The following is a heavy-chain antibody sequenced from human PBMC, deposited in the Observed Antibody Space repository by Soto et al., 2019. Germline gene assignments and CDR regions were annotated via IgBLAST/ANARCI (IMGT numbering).Heavy chain of an antibody. CDR1: GYTFTSYA. J-gene: IGHJ3*02. V-gene: IGHV1-3*01. D-gene: IGHD3-22*01. CDR3: ARSGGYYDSSGYDYWEEGAFDI. Sequence: VASVKVSCKASGYTFTSYAMHWVRQAPGQRLEWMGWINAGNGNTKYSQKFQGRVTITRDTSASTAYMELSSLRSEDTAVYYCARSGGYYDSSGYDYWEEGAFDIWGQGTMVTVS. CDR2: INAGNGNT.